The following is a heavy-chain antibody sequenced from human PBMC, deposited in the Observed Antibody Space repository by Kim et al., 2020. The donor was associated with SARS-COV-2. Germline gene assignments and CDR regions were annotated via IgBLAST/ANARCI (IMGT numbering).Heavy chain of an antibody. J-gene: IGHJ4*02. V-gene: IGHV3-33*01. CDR1: GFTFSSYG. Sequence: GGSLRLSCAASGFTFSSYGMHWVRQAPGKGLEWVAIIWYDGSKKYYADSVKGRFTISRDNSKNTLHLQMNSLRDEDTAVYYCARDLDPSGLYVGLGELSSIPFDYWGQGTLVTVSS. CDR2: IWYDGSKK. CDR3: ARDLDPSGLYVGLGELSSIPFDY. D-gene: IGHD3-16*02.